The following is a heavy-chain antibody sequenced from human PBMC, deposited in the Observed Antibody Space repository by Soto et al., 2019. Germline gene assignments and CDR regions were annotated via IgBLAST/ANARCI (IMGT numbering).Heavy chain of an antibody. J-gene: IGHJ3*02. CDR2: IYNSGST. CDR1: GDSLTSVRYT. Sequence: PSETLSLTCTVSGDSLTSVRYTWTWIRQHPGKGLEWIGFIYNSGSTYYSSPLKSRVTISVDRSKNHFFLNLTSVTAADTAVYYCATYRKFFQIWGQGAKVTVSS. V-gene: IGHV4-30-2*01. CDR3: ATYRKFFQI.